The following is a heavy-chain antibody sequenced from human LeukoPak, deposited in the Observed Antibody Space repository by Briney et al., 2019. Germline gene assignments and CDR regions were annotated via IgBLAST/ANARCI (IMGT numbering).Heavy chain of an antibody. J-gene: IGHJ4*02. D-gene: IGHD4-23*01. CDR2: INPNSGGT. CDR3: AREDYGGIYYFDY. Sequence: GASVTVSCKASGYTFTGYYMHRVRQAPGQGLEWMGWINPNSGGTNYAQKFQGRVTMTRDTSISTAYMELSRLRSDDTAVYYCAREDYGGIYYFDYWGQGTLVTASS. CDR1: GYTFTGYY. V-gene: IGHV1-2*02.